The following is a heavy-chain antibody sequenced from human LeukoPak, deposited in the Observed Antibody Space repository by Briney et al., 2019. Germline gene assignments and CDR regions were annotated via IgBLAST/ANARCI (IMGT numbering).Heavy chain of an antibody. Sequence: SETLSLTCTVSGGSISDYYWSWIRQPPGKGLEWIGYIYYSGTTKYNLSLKSRVTLSVDTSKNQFSLNLSSVTAADTAVYYCARTSYYYDTSGYNWYFALWGRGTLVTVSS. CDR2: IYYSGTT. CDR3: ARTSYYYDTSGYNWYFAL. D-gene: IGHD3-22*01. V-gene: IGHV4-59*08. J-gene: IGHJ2*01. CDR1: GGSISDYY.